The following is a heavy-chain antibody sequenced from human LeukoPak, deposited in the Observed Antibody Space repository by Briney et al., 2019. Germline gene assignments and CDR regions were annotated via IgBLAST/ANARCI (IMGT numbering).Heavy chain of an antibody. CDR2: LHTTGFT. J-gene: IGHJ6*03. CDR1: GGSISHYY. CDR3: TRAASSGPLFTYHMDV. D-gene: IGHD3-22*01. Sequence: SETLSLTCTVSGGSISHYYWSWIRQPAGKGLEWIGRLHTTGFTNYNPSLKSRATISVDTSKNQFSLKLTSVTAADTAVYYCTRAASSGPLFTYHMDVWGKGTTVTVSS. V-gene: IGHV4-4*07.